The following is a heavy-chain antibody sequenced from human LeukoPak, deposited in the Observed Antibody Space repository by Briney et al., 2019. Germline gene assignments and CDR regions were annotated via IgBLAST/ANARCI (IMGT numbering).Heavy chain of an antibody. V-gene: IGHV3-33*01. Sequence: PGRSLRLSCAASGFTFSSYGMHWVRQAPGRGLEWVAVIWYDGSNKYYADSVKGRFTISRDNSKNTLYLQMNSLRAEDTAVYYCTRELLSLHQGLDSWGQGTLVTVS. CDR1: GFTFSSYG. J-gene: IGHJ5*01. CDR3: TRELLSLHQGLDS. D-gene: IGHD2/OR15-2a*01. CDR2: IWYDGSNK.